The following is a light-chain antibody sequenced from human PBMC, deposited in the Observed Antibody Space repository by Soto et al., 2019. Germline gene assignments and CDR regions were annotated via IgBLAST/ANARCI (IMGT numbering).Light chain of an antibody. Sequence: IQMTQSPSSLSASVGDRVTITCRASQDIGSELGWYQQRPGKAPKALIYGASTLQSGVPSRFSGSGFGTESSLTISRLQPEGFATYYRLQDSYYPRTFGQGTKV. CDR3: LQDSYYPRT. CDR2: GAS. V-gene: IGKV1-6*01. CDR1: QDIGSE. J-gene: IGKJ1*01.